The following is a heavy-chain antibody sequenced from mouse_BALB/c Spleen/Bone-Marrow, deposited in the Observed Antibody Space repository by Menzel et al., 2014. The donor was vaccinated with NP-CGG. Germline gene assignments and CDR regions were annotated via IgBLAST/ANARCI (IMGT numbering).Heavy chain of an antibody. Sequence: VQLQQSGAELVKPGASVKLSCTASGFNIKDTYMHWVKQRPEPGLEWIGRIDPANGNTKYDPKFQGKATITAYTSSNTAYQQISSLTSEDTAVYYCARWEYYAMAYWGQGTSVNVSS. D-gene: IGHD4-1*01. CDR2: IDPANGNT. J-gene: IGHJ4*01. CDR1: GFNIKDTY. V-gene: IGHV14-3*02. CDR3: ARWEYYAMAY.